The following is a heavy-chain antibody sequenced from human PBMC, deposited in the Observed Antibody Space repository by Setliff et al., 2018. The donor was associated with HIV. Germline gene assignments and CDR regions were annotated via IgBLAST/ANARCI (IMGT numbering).Heavy chain of an antibody. J-gene: IGHJ4*02. Sequence: ASVKVSCKASGYTFTGYYMHWVRQAPGQGLEWMGIINPSGGSTSYAQKFQGRVTMTRDTSTSTVYMELSSLRSEDTAVYYCARDWEFLDYYDSSGHPEYSFDYWGQGTLVTVSS. D-gene: IGHD3-22*01. CDR2: INPSGGST. CDR3: ARDWEFLDYYDSSGHPEYSFDY. CDR1: GYTFTGYY. V-gene: IGHV1-46*01.